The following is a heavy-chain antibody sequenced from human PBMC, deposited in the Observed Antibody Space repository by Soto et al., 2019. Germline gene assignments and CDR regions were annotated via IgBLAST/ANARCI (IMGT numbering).Heavy chain of an antibody. Sequence: PSETLSLTCAVSGGSISSGGYSWSWIRQPPGKGLEWIGYIYHSGTTNYHPSLKSRVTISIDTSKSQFYLKLTSVTAADTAIYYCATRFYSSGVLFDYWGPGTQVTVSS. CDR3: ATRFYSSGVLFDY. CDR1: GGSISSGGYS. D-gene: IGHD3-10*01. J-gene: IGHJ4*02. V-gene: IGHV4-30-2*02. CDR2: IYHSGTT.